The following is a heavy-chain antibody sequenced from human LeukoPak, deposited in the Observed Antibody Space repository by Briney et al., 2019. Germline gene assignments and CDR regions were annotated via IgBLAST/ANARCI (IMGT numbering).Heavy chain of an antibody. CDR3: ARVRGGGSYFDY. CDR1: GYTLTSYY. V-gene: IGHV1-46*01. Sequence: ASVKVPCKASGYTLTSYYMHWVRQAPGQGLEWMGIINPSGGSTSYTQKLQDRVIMTRDTSTSTVYMELSSLGSKDTAVYYCARVRGGGSYFDYWGQGTLVTVSS. D-gene: IGHD1-26*01. CDR2: INPSGGST. J-gene: IGHJ4*02.